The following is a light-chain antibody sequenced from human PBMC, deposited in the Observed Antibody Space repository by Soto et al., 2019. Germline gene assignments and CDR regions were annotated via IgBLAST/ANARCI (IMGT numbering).Light chain of an antibody. J-gene: IGKJ4*01. CDR1: QSVSTNY. CDR2: GAS. CDR3: QQRSNWPPT. V-gene: IGKV3-11*01. Sequence: IVLTQSPATLSLSPGERVTLCWWASQSVSTNYLAWYQQKPGQAPRLLIYGASNRATGIPARFSGSGSGTDFTLTISSLEPEDFAVYYCQQRSNWPPTFGGGTKVDIK.